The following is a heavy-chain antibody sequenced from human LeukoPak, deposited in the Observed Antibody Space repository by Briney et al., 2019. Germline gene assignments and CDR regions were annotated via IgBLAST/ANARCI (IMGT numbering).Heavy chain of an antibody. J-gene: IGHJ6*02. Sequence: GGSLRLSCAASGFTFSSYWMHWVRQAPGKGLEWVSYISSSGSTIYYADSVKGRFTISRDNAKNSLYLQMNSLRAEDTAVYYCARPTYYYGSGSYYNDDYGMDVWGQGTTVTVSS. CDR1: GFTFSSYW. CDR3: ARPTYYYGSGSYYNDDYGMDV. V-gene: IGHV3-48*04. CDR2: ISSSGSTI. D-gene: IGHD3-10*01.